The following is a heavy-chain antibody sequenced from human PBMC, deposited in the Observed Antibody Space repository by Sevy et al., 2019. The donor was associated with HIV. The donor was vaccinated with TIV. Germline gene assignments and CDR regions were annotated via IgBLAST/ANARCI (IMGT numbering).Heavy chain of an antibody. CDR3: ARAVAGVYYFDY. V-gene: IGHV6-1*01. Sequence: QSQTLSLTCVISGDSVSRNGAAWNWIRQSPSRGLECLGRSYYRSTWHKDYAISVKSRLTITPDTSKNQFFLQLNSVTPEDTAMDYCARAVAGVYYFDYWGQGTLVTVSS. CDR1: GDSVSRNGAA. CDR2: SYYRSTWHK. J-gene: IGHJ4*02. D-gene: IGHD6-19*01.